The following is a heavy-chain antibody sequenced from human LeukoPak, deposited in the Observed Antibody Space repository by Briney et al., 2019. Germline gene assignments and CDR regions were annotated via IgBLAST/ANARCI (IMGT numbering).Heavy chain of an antibody. D-gene: IGHD3-3*01. CDR1: GFTFSSYA. Sequence: GGSLRLSCAASGFTFSSYAMSWVRQAPGKGLEWVSAISGSGGSTYYADSVKGRFTISRDNSKNTLYLQINNPRVEDTAVYYCAKRYYDFPLDYWGQGTLVTVSS. CDR3: AKRYYDFPLDY. CDR2: ISGSGGST. V-gene: IGHV3-23*01. J-gene: IGHJ4*02.